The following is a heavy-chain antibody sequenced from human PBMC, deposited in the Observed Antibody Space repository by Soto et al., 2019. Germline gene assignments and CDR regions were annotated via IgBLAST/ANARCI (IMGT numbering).Heavy chain of an antibody. CDR1: GGSISSHY. Sequence: SETLSLTCTVSGGSISSHYWSWVRQAPGKGLEWIGHIYSRGSTNYNPSLRSRSTISGDTSKNQFSLKLNSVTTADAAVYYCARDGREASGMDVWGQGTKCRVSS. CDR3: ARDGREASGMDV. J-gene: IGHJ6*02. D-gene: IGHD1-26*01. V-gene: IGHV4-59*11. CDR2: IYSRGST.